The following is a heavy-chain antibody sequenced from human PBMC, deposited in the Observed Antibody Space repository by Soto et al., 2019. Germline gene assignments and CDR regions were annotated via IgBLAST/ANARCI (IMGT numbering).Heavy chain of an antibody. CDR2: IYSGGST. Sequence: EVQLVESGGGLVQPGGSLRLSCAASGFTVSSNYMSWVRQAPGKGLEWVSVIYSGGSTYYADSVKGRFTISRDNSKNTLYLQTNSLRSEDTAAYYCARDRIAVAGNPEYFQHWGQGTLVTVSS. J-gene: IGHJ1*01. CDR3: ARDRIAVAGNPEYFQH. V-gene: IGHV3-66*01. D-gene: IGHD6-19*01. CDR1: GFTVSSNY.